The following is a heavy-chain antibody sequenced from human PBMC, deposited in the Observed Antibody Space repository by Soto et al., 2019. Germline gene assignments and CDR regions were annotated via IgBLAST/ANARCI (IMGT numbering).Heavy chain of an antibody. J-gene: IGHJ4*02. V-gene: IGHV3-11*01. D-gene: IGHD5-18*01. CDR2: ISSSGSTI. Sequence: SLRLSCAASGFTFSDYYMSWIRQAPGKGLEWVSYISSSGSTIYYADSVKGRFTISRDNAKNSLYLQMNSLRAEDTAVYYCARSLDTAMDYFDYWGQGTLVTVSS. CDR1: GFTFSDYY. CDR3: ARSLDTAMDYFDY.